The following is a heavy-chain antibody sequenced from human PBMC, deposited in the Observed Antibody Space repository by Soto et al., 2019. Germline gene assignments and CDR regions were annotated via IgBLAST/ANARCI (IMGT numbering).Heavy chain of an antibody. V-gene: IGHV3-7*01. CDR2: IKQDGSEE. CDR3: ARIASSGRGWDV. CDR1: GFTFSSYW. D-gene: IGHD3-10*01. Sequence: EVQLVESGGGLVQPGGSLRLSCVDSGFTFSSYWMSWVRQAPVKGLEWVGNIKQDGSEENYVDSVKGRFTISRDNAKNSMDMQATGLRAEDTAVYYCARIASSGRGWDVWGQGTTVVVSS. J-gene: IGHJ6*02.